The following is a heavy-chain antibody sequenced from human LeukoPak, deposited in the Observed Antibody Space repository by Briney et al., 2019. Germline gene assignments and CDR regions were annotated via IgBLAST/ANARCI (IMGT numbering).Heavy chain of an antibody. D-gene: IGHD6-6*01. Sequence: PGGSLRLSCAASGFTFSSYWMHWVRQAPGKGLVWVSRINSDGSTTNYADSVKGRFTISRDNARNSLYLQMTSLRAEDTAVYYCARGEYSGSQATDYWGQGTLVTVSS. CDR2: INSDGSTT. J-gene: IGHJ4*02. V-gene: IGHV3-74*01. CDR3: ARGEYSGSQATDY. CDR1: GFTFSSYW.